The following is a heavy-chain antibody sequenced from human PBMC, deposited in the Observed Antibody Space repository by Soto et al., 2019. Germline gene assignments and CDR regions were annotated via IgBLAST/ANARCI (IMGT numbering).Heavy chain of an antibody. CDR3: ARVRGGLVGATTRYYYGMDV. D-gene: IGHD1-26*01. CDR1: GYTFTSYG. V-gene: IGHV1-18*01. Sequence: ASVKVSCKTSGYTFTSYGISWVRQAPGQGLEWMGWISAYNGNTNYAQKFQGRVTITADESTSTAYMELSSLRSEDTAVYYCARVRGGLVGATTRYYYGMDVWGQGTTVTVSS. J-gene: IGHJ6*02. CDR2: ISAYNGNT.